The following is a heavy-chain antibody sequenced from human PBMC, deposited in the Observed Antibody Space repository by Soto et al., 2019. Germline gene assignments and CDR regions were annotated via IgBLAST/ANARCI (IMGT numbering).Heavy chain of an antibody. CDR2: IYHSGST. CDR3: ARNIGPHPLLFDY. CDR1: GGSISSSNW. D-gene: IGHD2-15*01. J-gene: IGHJ4*02. Sequence: QVQLQESGPGLVKPSGTLSLTCAVSGGSISSSNWWSWVRQPPGKGLEWIGEIYHSGSTNYNPSLKGRVSISVDKSKNQSSLKLSSMTAADPALYYSARNIGPHPLLFDYWGQGTLVTVSS. V-gene: IGHV4-4*02.